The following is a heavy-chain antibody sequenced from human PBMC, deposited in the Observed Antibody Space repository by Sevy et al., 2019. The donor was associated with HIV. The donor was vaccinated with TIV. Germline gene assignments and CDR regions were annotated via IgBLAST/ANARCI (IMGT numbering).Heavy chain of an antibody. CDR3: AKDRARSRYYYDSGEKSR. CDR1: GFNISKYG. CDR2: ISGSGDST. Sequence: GGSLRLSCVASGFNISKYGMSWVRQAPGKGLEWVSGISGSGDSTYYADSVKGRFTIYRDNSKNTLYVQMNSLRAEDTAVYYCAKDRARSRYYYDSGEKSRWGQGTLVTVSS. V-gene: IGHV3-23*01. J-gene: IGHJ4*02. D-gene: IGHD3-22*01.